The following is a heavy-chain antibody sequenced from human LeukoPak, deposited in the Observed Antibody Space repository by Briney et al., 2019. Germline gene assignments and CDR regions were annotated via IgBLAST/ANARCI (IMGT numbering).Heavy chain of an antibody. CDR3: ARDQYDTWSRRGNFDS. CDR2: IWYDGSNE. J-gene: IGHJ4*02. CDR1: GFTFSNYG. Sequence: GGSLRLSCAASGFTFSNYGMHWVRQAPGKGLEWVAVIWYDGSNENYADSVKGRFTISRDNTKNSLYLQMNSLRAEDTAVFYCARDQYDTWSRRGNFDSWGQGTLVIVSS. D-gene: IGHD3-3*01. V-gene: IGHV3-33*01.